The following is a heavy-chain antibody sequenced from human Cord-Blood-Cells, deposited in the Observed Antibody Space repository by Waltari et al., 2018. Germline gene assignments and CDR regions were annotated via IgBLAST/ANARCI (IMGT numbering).Heavy chain of an antibody. D-gene: IGHD1-1*01. CDR2: IYTSGST. CDR3: ATYLEGYWYFDL. V-gene: IGHV4-61*09. J-gene: IGHJ2*01. CDR1: GCALGSGSFY. Sequence: QVQLQESGPGLVKPSQTLSLTGTASGCALGSGSFYWMWSRQPAGKGLEWIGYIYTSGSTNYNPSLKSRVTISVDTSKNQFSLKLSSVTAADTAVYYCATYLEGYWYFDLWGRGTLVTVSS.